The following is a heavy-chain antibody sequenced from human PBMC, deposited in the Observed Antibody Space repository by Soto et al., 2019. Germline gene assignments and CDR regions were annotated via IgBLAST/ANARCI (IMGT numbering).Heavy chain of an antibody. CDR1: GYTFTGYY. J-gene: IGHJ5*02. CDR3: ARTIIAARPLGWFDP. Sequence: ASVKVSCKASGYTFTGYYMHWVRQAPGQGLEWMGWINPNSGGTNYAQKFQGWVTMTRDTSISTAYMELSRLRSDDTAVYYCARTIIAARPLGWFDPWGQGTLVTVS. D-gene: IGHD6-6*01. CDR2: INPNSGGT. V-gene: IGHV1-2*04.